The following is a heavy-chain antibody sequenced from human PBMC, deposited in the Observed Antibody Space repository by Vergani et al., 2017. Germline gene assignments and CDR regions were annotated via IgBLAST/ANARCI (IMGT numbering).Heavy chain of an antibody. D-gene: IGHD3-3*01. CDR1: GGSISSSSYY. V-gene: IGHV4-39*01. Sequence: QLQLQESGPGLVKPSETLSLTCTVSGGSISSSSYYWGWIRQPPGKGLEWIGSIYYSGSTYYNPSLKSRVTISVDTSKNQFSLKLSSVTAADTAVYDCAKTYYDFWSGYYENQNYYFDYWGQGTLVTVSS. CDR2: IYYSGST. J-gene: IGHJ4*02. CDR3: AKTYYDFWSGYYENQNYYFDY.